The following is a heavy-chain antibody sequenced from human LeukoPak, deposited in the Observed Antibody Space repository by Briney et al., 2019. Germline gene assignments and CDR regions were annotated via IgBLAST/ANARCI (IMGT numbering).Heavy chain of an antibody. Sequence: SVKVSCKASGYTFTSYGISWVRQAPGQGLEWMGWISAYNGNTNYAQKLQGRVTMTTDTSTSTAYMELRSLRSDDTAVYYCARDSRITMVRGVIEYWGQGTLVTVSS. CDR2: ISAYNGNT. D-gene: IGHD3-10*01. CDR1: GYTFTSYG. J-gene: IGHJ4*02. V-gene: IGHV1-18*01. CDR3: ARDSRITMVRGVIEY.